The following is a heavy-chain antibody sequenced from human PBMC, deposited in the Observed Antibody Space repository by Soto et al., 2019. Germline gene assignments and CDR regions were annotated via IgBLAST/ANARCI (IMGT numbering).Heavy chain of an antibody. CDR3: ARDRVVAGTNYYYGMDV. CDR2: TYYRSKWYN. D-gene: IGHD6-19*01. J-gene: IGHJ6*02. Sequence: SQTLSLTCAISGDSVSSNSAAWNWIRQSPSRGLEWLGRTYYRSKWYNDYAVSVKSRITINPDTSKNQFSLQLNSVTPEDTAVYYCARDRVVAGTNYYYGMDVWGQGTTVTVSS. V-gene: IGHV6-1*01. CDR1: GDSVSSNSAA.